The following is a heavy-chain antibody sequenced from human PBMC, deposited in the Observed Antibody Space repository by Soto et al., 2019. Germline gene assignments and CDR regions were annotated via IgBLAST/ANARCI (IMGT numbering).Heavy chain of an antibody. CDR3: AKVSKWHGEYWYFAL. Sequence: EVQLLESGGGLVQPGGSLRLSCAASGLTLRTQAMTWVRQAPVKGLEWVSGISGNGDTTYYADYVKGRFTISRDNSMHTLYMQMKRLRAEDTAVYYCAKVSKWHGEYWYFALWGRGNLVNVDS. V-gene: IGHV3-23*01. CDR1: GLTLRTQA. J-gene: IGHJ2*01. CDR2: ISGNGDTT. D-gene: IGHD2-8*01.